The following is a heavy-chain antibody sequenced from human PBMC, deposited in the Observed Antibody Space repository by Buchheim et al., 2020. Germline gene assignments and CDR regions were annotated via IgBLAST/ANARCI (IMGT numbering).Heavy chain of an antibody. V-gene: IGHV3-7*03. D-gene: IGHD2-2*01. CDR1: GLTFSSYW. CDR2: IKQDGSEK. CDR3: ARGLTDRGVVPAR. J-gene: IGHJ4*02. Sequence: EVQLVESGGGLVQPGGSLRLSCAASGLTFSSYWMSWVRQAPGKGLGWVANIKQDGSEKYYVDSVKGRFTISRDNAKNSLYLQMNSLRAEDTAVYYCARGLTDRGVVPARWGQGTL.